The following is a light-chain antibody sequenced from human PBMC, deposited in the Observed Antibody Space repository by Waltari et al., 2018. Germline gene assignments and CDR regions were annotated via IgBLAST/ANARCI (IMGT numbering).Light chain of an antibody. Sequence: QSALTQPASVSGSPGQSISISCTGISSDVGGFNFVSWYQQHPGKAPKPTIYDVFNRPSGVSTLFSGSKSDNAASLAISGLQAEDEAVYYCSSYTASPPHVVFGGGTKVTVL. J-gene: IGLJ2*01. CDR2: DVF. V-gene: IGLV2-14*03. CDR1: SSDVGGFNF. CDR3: SSYTASPPHVV.